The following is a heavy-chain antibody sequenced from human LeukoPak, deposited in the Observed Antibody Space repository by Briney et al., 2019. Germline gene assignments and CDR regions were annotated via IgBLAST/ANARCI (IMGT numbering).Heavy chain of an antibody. V-gene: IGHV3-7*03. D-gene: IGHD6-13*01. J-gene: IGHJ4*02. Sequence: GGSLRLSCEASGYTFSTYWMGWVRHAPGKALEWVAKIKEDGSDKQYVDSVKGRFTISRDNAKNSLYLQMNSLRAEDTALYYCARDDGPYSSSWYDFDRCGQGTPVTVSS. CDR3: ARDDGPYSSSWYDFDR. CDR2: IKEDGSDK. CDR1: GYTFSTYW.